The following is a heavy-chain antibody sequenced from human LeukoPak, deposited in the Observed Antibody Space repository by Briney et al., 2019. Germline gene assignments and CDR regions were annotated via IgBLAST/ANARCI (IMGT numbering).Heavy chain of an antibody. CDR2: IRSSSITI. D-gene: IGHD2-2*01. V-gene: IGHV3-48*02. Sequence: GGSLRLSCAASGCTFSSYSMNWVRQAPGKGPEGVSYIRSSSITIYYADSVKGRFTISRDNAKNSLYLQMNSLRDEDTAVYYCARDYCSSTSCYSVYRITGTDGVYWGQGTLVTVSS. J-gene: IGHJ4*02. CDR3: ARDYCSSTSCYSVYRITGTDGVY. CDR1: GCTFSSYS.